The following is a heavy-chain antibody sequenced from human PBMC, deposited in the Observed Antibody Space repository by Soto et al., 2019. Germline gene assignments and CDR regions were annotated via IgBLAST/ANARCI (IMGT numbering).Heavy chain of an antibody. D-gene: IGHD4-17*01. J-gene: IGHJ5*02. CDR2: IIPILGTT. CDR1: GGNFRSYA. Sequence: QVQLVQSGAEVKKPGSSVKVSCKSSGGNFRSYAVSWVRQAPGQGLEWMGAIIPILGTTDHAQKFQGRVTITADDSTSTVYMDLTSLRFEDTAVYYCASQFDYRDTYNWLDPWGQGTLVTVSS. V-gene: IGHV1-69*11. CDR3: ASQFDYRDTYNWLDP.